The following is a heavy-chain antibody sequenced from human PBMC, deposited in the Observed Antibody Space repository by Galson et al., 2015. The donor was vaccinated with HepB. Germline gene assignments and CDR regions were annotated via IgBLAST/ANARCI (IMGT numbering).Heavy chain of an antibody. J-gene: IGHJ4*02. Sequence: SLRLSCAASGFTFRNYAMSWVRQAPGKGLEWVSAITPSGDNIYSADSVKGRFTISRDNSKNTLFLQTTGLTADDTAIYYCARGHPEYTSGWYRQALYYFDSWGQGTLVAVSS. CDR2: ITPSGDNI. V-gene: IGHV3-23*01. CDR1: GFTFRNYA. D-gene: IGHD6-19*01. CDR3: ARGHPEYTSGWYRQALYYFDS.